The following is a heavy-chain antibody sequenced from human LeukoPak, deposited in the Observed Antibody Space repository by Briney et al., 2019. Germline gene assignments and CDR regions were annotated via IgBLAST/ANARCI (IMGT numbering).Heavy chain of an antibody. J-gene: IGHJ4*02. Sequence: SETLSLTCTVSGGSMSPYDWSWIRQPPGKGLEWIGYIYYTGSTNYNPSLKSRVTISIDTSKNQFSLKLRSVTAADTAVYHCARDRGGCSSSIYFDYWGQGTLVTVSS. D-gene: IGHD6-6*01. CDR1: GGSMSPYD. CDR3: ARDRGGCSSSIYFDY. V-gene: IGHV4-59*01. CDR2: IYYTGST.